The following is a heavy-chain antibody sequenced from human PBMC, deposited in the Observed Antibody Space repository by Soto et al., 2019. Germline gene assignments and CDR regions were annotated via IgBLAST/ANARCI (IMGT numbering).Heavy chain of an antibody. Sequence: EVQLVESGGGLVQPGGSLRLSCVVSGFTFSTYWMSWVRQAPGKGLEWVANIKEDGSEKYYLDSVKGRFTIYRDNAKNLLYLKMTSLRTDDTAVYYCARDKLVGPTTLDYWGQGTLVTVSS. CDR3: ARDKLVGPTTLDY. J-gene: IGHJ4*02. D-gene: IGHD1-26*01. CDR2: IKEDGSEK. V-gene: IGHV3-7*03. CDR1: GFTFSTYW.